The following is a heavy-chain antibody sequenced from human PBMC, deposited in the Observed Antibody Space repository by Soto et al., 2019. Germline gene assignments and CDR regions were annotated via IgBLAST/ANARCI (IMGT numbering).Heavy chain of an antibody. J-gene: IGHJ4*02. CDR3: ARARKATYLTGGFDS. V-gene: IGHV4-59*01. Sequence: PSETLSLTCTVSGGSIRSYYWSWIRQPPGNGLEWIGYIYNTGSTNYNPSLKSRVTISVDTSKNQFSLKLSSVTAADTAVYYCARARKATYLTGGFDSWGQGILVTVSS. CDR1: GGSIRSYY. D-gene: IGHD2-21*01. CDR2: IYNTGST.